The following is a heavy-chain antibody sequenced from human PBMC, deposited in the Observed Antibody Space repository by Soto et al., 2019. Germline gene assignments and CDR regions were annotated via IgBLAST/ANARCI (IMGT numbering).Heavy chain of an antibody. Sequence: SETLSLTCTVSGCSISSYYWSWIRQPAGKGLEWIGRIYTSGSTNYNPSLKSRVTMSVDTSKNQFSLKLSSVIAADTAVYYCARGLNYGSGGVFDPWGQGTLVTVSS. D-gene: IGHD3-10*01. CDR3: ARGLNYGSGGVFDP. J-gene: IGHJ5*02. CDR1: GCSISSYY. V-gene: IGHV4-4*07. CDR2: IYTSGST.